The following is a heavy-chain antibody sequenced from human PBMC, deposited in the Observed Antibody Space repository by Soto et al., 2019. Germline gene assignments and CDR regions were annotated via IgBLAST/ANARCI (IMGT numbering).Heavy chain of an antibody. CDR2: INPSGGST. CDR3: SRDQAIEVIRTPLSGFDS. CDR1: VYTFSRYH. Sequence: ASVNVSCKAAVYTFSRYHRHRVRLTNGQRLEWMGIINPSGGSTSYAQKFQGRVTMTRDTSTSTVYMELSSLRSEDTAVYYCSRDQAIEVIRTPLSGFDSWVQGTLDTVSS. V-gene: IGHV1-46*03. D-gene: IGHD2-15*01. J-gene: IGHJ5*01.